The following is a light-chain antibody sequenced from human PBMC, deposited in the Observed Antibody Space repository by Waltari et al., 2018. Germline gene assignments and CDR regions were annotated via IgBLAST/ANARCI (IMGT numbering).Light chain of an antibody. CDR3: QSYDSSLSGSV. V-gene: IGLV1-40*01. Sequence: QSVLTQPPSVSGAPGQRVTISSTGSSPNIGTGSGVNRFQQLPGTAPKLLIYANGNRPSGVPDRFSGSQSGTSASLAITGLQAEDEADYYCQSYDSSLSGSVFGGGTKLTVL. CDR2: ANG. CDR1: SPNIGTGSG. J-gene: IGLJ2*01.